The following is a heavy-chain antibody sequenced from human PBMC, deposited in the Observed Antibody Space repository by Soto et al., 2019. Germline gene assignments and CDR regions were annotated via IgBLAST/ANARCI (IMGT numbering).Heavy chain of an antibody. V-gene: IGHV4-59*08. D-gene: IGHD2-2*01. CDR2: IYYSGST. CDR3: ARGSVVVPAANNLEYNWFDP. J-gene: IGHJ5*02. CDR1: GGSISSYY. Sequence: SETLSLTCTVSGGSISSYYWSWIRQPPGKGLEWIGYIYYSGSTNYNPSLKSRVTISVDTSKNQFSLKLSSVTAADTAVYYCARGSVVVPAANNLEYNWFDPWGQGTLVTVSS.